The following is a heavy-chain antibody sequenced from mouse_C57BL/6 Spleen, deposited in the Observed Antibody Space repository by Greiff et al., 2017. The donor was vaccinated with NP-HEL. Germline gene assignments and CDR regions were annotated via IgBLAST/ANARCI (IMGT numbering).Heavy chain of an antibody. CDR2: INPSTGGT. J-gene: IGHJ1*03. V-gene: IGHV1-42*01. CDR1: GYSFTGYY. CDR3: ESHDRWYFGG. Sequence: VQLQQSGPELVKPGASVKISCKASGYSFTGYYMNWVKQSPEKSLEWIGEINPSTGGTTYNQKFKAKATLTVDKSSSTAFMQLTSLTSEDSAVDYCESHDRWYFGGWGTGTTVT.